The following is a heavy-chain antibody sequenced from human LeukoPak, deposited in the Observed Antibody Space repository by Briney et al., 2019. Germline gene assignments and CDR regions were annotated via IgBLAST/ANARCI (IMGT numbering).Heavy chain of an antibody. Sequence: SETLSLTCAVYGGSFSGYYWSWIRQPPGKGLEWIGEINHSGSTNYNRSLRSRVTISVDTSKNQFSLKLSSVTAADTAVYYCARGLAIFGVPTGEVWGQGTTVTVSS. CDR2: INHSGST. J-gene: IGHJ6*02. V-gene: IGHV4-34*01. D-gene: IGHD3-3*01. CDR1: GGSFSGYY. CDR3: ARGLAIFGVPTGEV.